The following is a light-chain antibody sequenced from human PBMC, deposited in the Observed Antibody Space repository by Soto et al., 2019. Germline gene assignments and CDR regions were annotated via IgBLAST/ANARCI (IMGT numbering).Light chain of an antibody. V-gene: IGLV2-18*02. Sequence: QSALTQPPSASGSPGQSVTISCTGTSSDVGGYDYVSWYQQHPGKAPKLMIYEVNNRPSGVPDRFSGSKSGNTASLTISGLQAEDEADYYCNSFTTSSTYVFGTGTQLTVL. J-gene: IGLJ1*01. CDR1: SSDVGGYDY. CDR2: EVN. CDR3: NSFTTSSTYV.